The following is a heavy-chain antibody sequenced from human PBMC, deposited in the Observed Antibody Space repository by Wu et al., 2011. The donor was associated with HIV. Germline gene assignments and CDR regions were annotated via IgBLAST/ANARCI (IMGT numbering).Heavy chain of an antibody. Sequence: SGAEVKKPGASVKVSCKASGYTFTGYYMYWVRQAPGQGLEWMGWINPNSGGTNYAQNFQGRVTMTRDTSISTAYMQLSRLTSDDTAVYYCARGGDRGDSGDYVDFDFWGQGTLVTVSS. V-gene: IGHV1-2*02. CDR2: INPNSGGT. CDR3: ARGGDRGDSGDYVDFDF. D-gene: IGHD4-17*01. J-gene: IGHJ4*02. CDR1: GYTFTGYY.